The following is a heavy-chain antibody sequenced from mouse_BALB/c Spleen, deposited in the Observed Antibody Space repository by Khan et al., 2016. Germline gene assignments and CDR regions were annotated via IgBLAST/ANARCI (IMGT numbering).Heavy chain of an antibody. Sequence: QVQLQQSGPGLVAPSQSLSITCTVSGFSLTTYDIHWVRQPPGKGLKWPGVIWAGGSTNYNSALMSRLSISKDNSKSQVFLKMNSLQTDDTAMYYCARVQFGYYDYFDFWGQGTTLAVSS. CDR3: ARVQFGYYDYFDF. D-gene: IGHD2-3*01. V-gene: IGHV2-9*02. CDR1: GFSLTTYD. CDR2: IWAGGST. J-gene: IGHJ2*01.